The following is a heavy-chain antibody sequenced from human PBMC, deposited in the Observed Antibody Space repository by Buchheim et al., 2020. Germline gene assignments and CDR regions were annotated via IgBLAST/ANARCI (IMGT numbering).Heavy chain of an antibody. CDR2: ITCSGGST. D-gene: IGHD2-21*02. Sequence: EVQLLESGGGLVQPGGYLRLSCAASGFTFSSHTMNWVRQLPGKGLEWVSSITCSGGSTNYADSVKGRFTISRDNSKNTVFLQMNSLRDEDTAIYYCAKDRFVFLPTAIPYFDDWGQGTL. CDR3: AKDRFVFLPTAIPYFDD. CDR1: GFTFSSHT. J-gene: IGHJ4*02. V-gene: IGHV3-23*01.